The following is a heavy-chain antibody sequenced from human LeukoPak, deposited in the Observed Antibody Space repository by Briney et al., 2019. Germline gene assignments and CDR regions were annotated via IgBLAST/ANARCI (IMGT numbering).Heavy chain of an antibody. CDR1: GGSISSGGYY. Sequence: SETLSLTCTVSGGSISSGGYYWSWIRQHPGKGLEWIGYIYYSGSTYYNPSLKSRVTISVDTSKNQFSLKLTSVTAADTAVYYCARAEYCSSTSCYGLLYFDYWGQGTLVTVSS. V-gene: IGHV4-31*03. J-gene: IGHJ4*02. D-gene: IGHD2-2*01. CDR3: ARAEYCSSTSCYGLLYFDY. CDR2: IYYSGST.